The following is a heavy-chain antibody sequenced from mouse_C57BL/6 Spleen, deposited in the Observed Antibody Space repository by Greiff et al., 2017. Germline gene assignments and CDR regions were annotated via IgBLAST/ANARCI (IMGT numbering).Heavy chain of an antibody. CDR1: GYSITSGYD. CDR2: ISYSGST. V-gene: IGHV3-1*01. D-gene: IGHD2-1*01. J-gene: IGHJ1*03. Sequence: EVQLVESGPGMVKPSQSLSLTCTVTGYSITSGYDWHWIRHFPGNKLEWMGYISYSGSTNYNPSLKSRISITHDTSKNHFFLKLNSVTTEDTATYYCAREGNYGNYIDVWGTGTTVTVSS. CDR3: AREGNYGNYIDV.